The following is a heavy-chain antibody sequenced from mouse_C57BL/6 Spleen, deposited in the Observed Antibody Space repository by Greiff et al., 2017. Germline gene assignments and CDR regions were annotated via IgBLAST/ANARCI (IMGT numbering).Heavy chain of an antibody. J-gene: IGHJ1*03. D-gene: IGHD1-1*01. Sequence: QVQLQQSGAELARPGASVKMSCKVSGYTFTSCTLHWVKQRLGQGLEGIGYINPSGGHTKYNQKFKDKATLTADKSSSTAYMQLSSLTSEDSAVYYCARRGGGRSSDWYFDVWGTGTTVTVSS. V-gene: IGHV1-4*01. CDR2: INPSGGHT. CDR1: GYTFTSCT. CDR3: ARRGGGRSSDWYFDV.